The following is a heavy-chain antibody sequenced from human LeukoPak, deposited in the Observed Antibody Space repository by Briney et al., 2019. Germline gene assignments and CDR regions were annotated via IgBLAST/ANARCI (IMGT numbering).Heavy chain of an antibody. CDR1: GGSMSNFF. D-gene: IGHD2-21*02. CDR3: ARGLCGGDCTQGGAFDM. V-gene: IGHV4-4*07. J-gene: IGHJ3*02. Sequence: SETLSLTCSVSGGSMSNFFWSWIRQSAGKGQEWIGRIHSSGSTSYNPSVESRVTMTEDPSKKQCFLRPDSVTASHTAVYYCARGLCGGDCTQGGAFDMWGQGTMVTVSS. CDR2: IHSSGST.